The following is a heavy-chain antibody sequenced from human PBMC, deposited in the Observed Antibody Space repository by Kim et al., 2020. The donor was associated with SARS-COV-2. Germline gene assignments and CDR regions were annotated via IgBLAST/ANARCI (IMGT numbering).Heavy chain of an antibody. V-gene: IGHV4-59*01. J-gene: IGHJ5*02. Sequence: SETLSLTCTVSGGSISSYYWSWIRQPPGKGLEWIGYIYYSGSTNYNPSLKSRVTISVDTSKNQFSLKLSSVTAADTAVYYCARAPVWAAANNWFDPWGQGTLVTVSS. CDR2: IYYSGST. D-gene: IGHD2-2*01. CDR1: GGSISSYY. CDR3: ARAPVWAAANNWFDP.